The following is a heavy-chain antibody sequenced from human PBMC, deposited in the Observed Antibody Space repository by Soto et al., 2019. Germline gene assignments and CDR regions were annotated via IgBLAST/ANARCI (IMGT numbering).Heavy chain of an antibody. Sequence: PGGSLRLSCAASGFTFRGSALHWVRQASGKGLEWVGRIRSKTNKYATSYAASLKGRFTISRDDSKNTAFLQMNSLKTEDSAVYYCTTQEIVGATGYWGPGTLVTVSS. CDR1: GFTFRGSA. V-gene: IGHV3-73*01. CDR2: IRSKTNKYAT. CDR3: TTQEIVGATGY. J-gene: IGHJ4*02. D-gene: IGHD1-26*01.